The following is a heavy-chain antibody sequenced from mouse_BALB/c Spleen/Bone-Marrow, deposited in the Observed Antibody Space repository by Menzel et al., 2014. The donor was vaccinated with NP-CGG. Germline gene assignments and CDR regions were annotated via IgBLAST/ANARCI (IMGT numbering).Heavy chain of an antibody. CDR3: ARDGDSWGPRYARDY. CDR1: GFTFTDYY. V-gene: IGHV7-3*02. J-gene: IGHJ4*01. D-gene: IGHD3-3*01. CDR2: IRNKPNGYTT. Sequence: VQLKQSGGGLVQPGDSLRLSCATSGFTFTDYYMSWVRQPPGKALEWLGFIRNKPNGYTTEYSESVKGRFTISRDNSRSIRYLQMNTLRAEDSAAYYCARDGDSWGPRYARDYWGQGASVTVSS.